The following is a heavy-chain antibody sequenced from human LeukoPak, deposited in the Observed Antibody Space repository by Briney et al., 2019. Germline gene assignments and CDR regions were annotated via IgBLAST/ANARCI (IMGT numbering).Heavy chain of an antibody. J-gene: IGHJ4*02. CDR1: GGSFSGHY. CDR3: ARAYYDYVWGSYRSACFDY. D-gene: IGHD3-16*02. V-gene: IGHV4-34*01. Sequence: PSETLSLTCAVYGGSFSGHYWTWIRQPPGKGLEWIGEINHSGSTNYNPSLKSRVTISVDTSKNQFSLKVSSVTAADAAVYYCARAYYDYVWGSYRSACFDYWGQGTLVTVSS. CDR2: INHSGST.